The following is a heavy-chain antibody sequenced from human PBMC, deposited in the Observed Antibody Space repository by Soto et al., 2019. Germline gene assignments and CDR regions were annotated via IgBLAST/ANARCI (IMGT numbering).Heavy chain of an antibody. J-gene: IGHJ6*02. Sequence: PSETLSLTCTVSGGSISSGGYYWSWIRQHPGKGLEWIGYIYYSGSTYYNPSLKSRVTISVDTSKNQFSLKLSSVTAADTAVYYFAREGITLVRGYGMDVWGQGTTVTVSS. V-gene: IGHV4-31*03. CDR3: AREGITLVRGYGMDV. D-gene: IGHD3-10*01. CDR2: IYYSGST. CDR1: GGSISSGGYY.